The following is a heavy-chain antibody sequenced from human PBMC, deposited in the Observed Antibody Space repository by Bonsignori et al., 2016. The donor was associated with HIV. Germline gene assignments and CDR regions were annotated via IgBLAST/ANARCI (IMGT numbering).Heavy chain of an antibody. V-gene: IGHV1-2*02. D-gene: IGHD6-6*01. J-gene: IGHJ4*02. CDR2: STLTSGGT. CDR3: TRSGYTSSAYFDS. Sequence: QVQLVQSGAEVKKPGASVKVSCKASGYIFYRRVHTLGATGPSDKGVEWDGSGSTLTSGGTTYAQKFTGEGSTMTRDTSITTAYMELSRLRSDDTAFYYCTRSGYTSSAYFDSWGQGT. CDR1: GYIFYRRV.